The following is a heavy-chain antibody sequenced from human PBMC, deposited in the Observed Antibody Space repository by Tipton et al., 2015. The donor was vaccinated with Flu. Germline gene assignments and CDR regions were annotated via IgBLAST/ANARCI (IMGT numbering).Heavy chain of an antibody. D-gene: IGHD3-10*01. Sequence: TLSLTCTVSGGSFSSYYWSWIRQPPGKRPEWIGHIYYSGSTNYNPSLKSRLTMSVDASKQQFSLKLSSMTAADTAVYYCARGSGSGTYVIFYFWGQGTLVTVSS. J-gene: IGHJ4*02. V-gene: IGHV4-59*12. CDR3: ARGSGSGTYVIFYF. CDR1: GGSFSSYY. CDR2: IYYSGST.